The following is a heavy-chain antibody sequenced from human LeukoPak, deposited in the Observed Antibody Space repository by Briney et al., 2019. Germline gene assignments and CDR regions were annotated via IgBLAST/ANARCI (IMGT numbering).Heavy chain of an antibody. CDR2: IRQDGSEK. Sequence: GGSLRLSCAVSGFTFTDYWMNWVRQAPGKELEWVAGIRQDGSEKTYVDSVKGRFTISRDNTKNSLSLQLNSLRVEDTAVYYSARDGTAAGLYFYLWGQGTLVTVSS. CDR1: GFTFTDYW. J-gene: IGHJ4*01. D-gene: IGHD6-13*01. CDR3: ARDGTAAGLYFYL. V-gene: IGHV3-7*01.